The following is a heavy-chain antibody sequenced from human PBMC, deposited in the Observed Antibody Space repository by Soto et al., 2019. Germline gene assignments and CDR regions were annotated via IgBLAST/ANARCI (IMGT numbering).Heavy chain of an antibody. Sequence: SETLSLTCTVSGGSISSGGYYWSWIRQHPGKGLEWIGYIYYSGSTYYNPSLKSRVTISVDTSKNQFSLKLSSVTAADTAVYYCARVGSRKGGVYYFDYWGQGTLVTVSS. V-gene: IGHV4-31*03. CDR1: GGSISSGGYY. J-gene: IGHJ4*02. CDR2: IYYSGST. D-gene: IGHD2-2*01. CDR3: ARVGSRKGGVYYFDY.